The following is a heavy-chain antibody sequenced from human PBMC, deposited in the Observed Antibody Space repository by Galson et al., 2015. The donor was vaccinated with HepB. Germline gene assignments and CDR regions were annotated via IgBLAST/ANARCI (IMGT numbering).Heavy chain of an antibody. Sequence: SLRLSCAASGFTFSSYAMSWVRQAPGKGLEWVSAISGSGGSTYYADSVKGRFTISRDNSKNTLYLQMNSLRTEDTAVYYCAKGAEPRYSSSSVWFDPWGQGTLVTVSS. CDR1: GFTFSSYA. V-gene: IGHV3-23*01. CDR2: ISGSGGST. CDR3: AKGAEPRYSSSSVWFDP. J-gene: IGHJ5*02. D-gene: IGHD6-6*01.